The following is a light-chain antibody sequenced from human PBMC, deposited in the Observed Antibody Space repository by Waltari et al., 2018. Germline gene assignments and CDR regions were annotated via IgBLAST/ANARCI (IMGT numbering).Light chain of an antibody. V-gene: IGKV1-33*01. Sequence: DIQMTQSPSSLSASVGDRVTLTCQASQDINTHLIWYQQNAGNAPTVQHYYTSNLEIGVPSRFSGSGSGTDFIFTTSSLQPEDMAAYYGQQDDNLPYTFGQGTKLEI. J-gene: IGKJ2*01. CDR1: QDINTH. CDR3: QQDDNLPYT. CDR2: YTS.